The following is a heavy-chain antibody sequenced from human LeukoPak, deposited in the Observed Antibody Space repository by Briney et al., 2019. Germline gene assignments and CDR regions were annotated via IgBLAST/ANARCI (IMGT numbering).Heavy chain of an antibody. Sequence: GGSLRLSRATSGFTFSDYYMTWIRQSPGEGLECVSYMSTSGRTIYYAESVKGRFTISRDNARNSLYLHMSGLRVEDTAVYYCARASPEYFQHWGHGTQVTVSS. CDR3: ARASPEYFQH. J-gene: IGHJ1*01. CDR1: GFTFSDYY. V-gene: IGHV3-11*04. CDR2: MSTSGRTI.